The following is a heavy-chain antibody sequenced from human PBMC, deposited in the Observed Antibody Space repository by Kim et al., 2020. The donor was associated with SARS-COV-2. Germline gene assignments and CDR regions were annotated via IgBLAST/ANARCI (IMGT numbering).Heavy chain of an antibody. CDR3: ARDPASPYSSGWTGAFDI. J-gene: IGHJ3*02. D-gene: IGHD6-19*01. V-gene: IGHV3-30-3*01. CDR2: ISYDGSNK. Sequence: GGSLRLSCAASGFTFSSYAMHWVRQAPGKGLEWVAVISYDGSNKYYADSVKGRFTISRDNSKNTLYLQMNSLRAEDTAVYYCARDPASPYSSGWTGAFDIWGQGTMVTVSS. CDR1: GFTFSSYA.